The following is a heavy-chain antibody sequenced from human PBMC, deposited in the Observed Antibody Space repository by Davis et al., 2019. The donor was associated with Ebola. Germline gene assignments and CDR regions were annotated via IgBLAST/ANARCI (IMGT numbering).Heavy chain of an antibody. Sequence: GESLKISCAASGFTFSSYAMSWVRQAPGKGLEWVSAISGSGGSTYYADSVKGRFTISRDNSKNTLYLQMNSLRAEDTAVYYCARDTAMSYWGQGTRVTVSS. CDR2: ISGSGGST. CDR1: GFTFSSYA. D-gene: IGHD5-18*01. J-gene: IGHJ4*02. V-gene: IGHV3-23*01. CDR3: ARDTAMSY.